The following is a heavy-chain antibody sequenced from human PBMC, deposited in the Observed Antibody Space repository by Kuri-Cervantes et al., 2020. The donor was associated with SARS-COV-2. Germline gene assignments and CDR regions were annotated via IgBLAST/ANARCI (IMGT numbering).Heavy chain of an antibody. V-gene: IGHV3-23*01. D-gene: IGHD6-19*01. CDR2: ISGSGGST. CDR3: AKASGWSMNYYYYMDV. CDR1: GFTVSSNY. J-gene: IGHJ6*03. Sequence: GGSLRLSCAASGFTVSSNYMSWVRQAPGKGLEWVSAISGSGGSTYYADSVKGRFTISRDNSKNTLYLQMNSLRAEDTAVYYCAKASGWSMNYYYYMDVWGKGTTVTVSS.